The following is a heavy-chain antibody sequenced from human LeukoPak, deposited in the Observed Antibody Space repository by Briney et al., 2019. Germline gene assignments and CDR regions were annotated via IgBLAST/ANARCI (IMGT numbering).Heavy chain of an antibody. J-gene: IGHJ5*02. CDR1: GGSISSTSYY. CDR2: IYYSGST. V-gene: IGHV4-39*01. CDR3: ASVHYDFWSGRKSGYWFDP. D-gene: IGHD3-3*01. Sequence: SSETLSLTCTVSGGSISSTSYYWGWIRQPPGKGLEWIGNIYYSGSTYYNSSLKSRVIISIDTSKNQFSLRLSSVTAADTAVYYCASVHYDFWSGRKSGYWFDPWGQGTLATVSS.